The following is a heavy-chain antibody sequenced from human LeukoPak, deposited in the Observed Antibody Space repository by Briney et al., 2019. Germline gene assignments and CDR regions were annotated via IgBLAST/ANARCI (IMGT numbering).Heavy chain of an antibody. J-gene: IGHJ4*02. D-gene: IGHD3-9*01. CDR3: ARGPDILTGFDY. V-gene: IGHV4-30-2*01. CDR1: GDSISSGVYY. CDR2: IYHYGST. Sequence: KPSETLSLTCTVSGDSISSGVYYWSWIRQPPGKGLEWIGYIYHYGSTFYNPSLKSRVTISVDRSKNQFSLKLSSVTAADTAVYYCARGPDILTGFDYWGQGTLVTVSS.